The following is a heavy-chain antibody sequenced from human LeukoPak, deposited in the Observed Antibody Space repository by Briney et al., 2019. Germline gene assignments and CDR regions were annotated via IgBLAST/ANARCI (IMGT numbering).Heavy chain of an antibody. V-gene: IGHV3-23*01. D-gene: IGHD5-18*01. J-gene: IGHJ4*02. CDR3: AKDPPRRGTHLTVYSYGRDY. CDR2: ISGSGGST. CDR1: GFTFSNYG. Sequence: PGGSLRLSCAASGFTFSNYGMSWVRQAPGKGLEWVSAISGSGGSTYYADSVKGRFTISRDNSKNTLYLQMNSLRAEDTAVYYCAKDPPRRGTHLTVYSYGRDYWGQGTLVTVSS.